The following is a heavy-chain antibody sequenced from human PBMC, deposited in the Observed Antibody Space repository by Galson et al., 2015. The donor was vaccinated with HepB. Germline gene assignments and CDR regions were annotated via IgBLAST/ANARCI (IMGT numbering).Heavy chain of an antibody. D-gene: IGHD3-22*01. CDR1: GGTFSSYA. CDR2: IIPIFGTA. CDR3: ARGISSGYPSDY. V-gene: IGHV1-69*06. J-gene: IGHJ4*02. Sequence: SVKVSCKASGGTFSSYAISWVRQAPGQGLEWMGGIIPIFGTANYAQKFQGRVTITADKSTSTAYMELSSLRSEDTAVYYCARGISSGYPSDYWGQGTLVTVSS.